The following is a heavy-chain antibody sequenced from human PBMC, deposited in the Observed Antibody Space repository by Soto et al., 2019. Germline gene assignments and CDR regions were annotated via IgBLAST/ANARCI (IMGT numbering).Heavy chain of an antibody. J-gene: IGHJ4*02. CDR1: GYTFTSYD. V-gene: IGHV1-8*01. D-gene: IGHD3-10*01. Sequence: ASVKVSCKASGYTFTSYDINWVRQATGQGLEWMGWMNPNSGNTGYAQKFQGRVTMTTDTSTSTAYMELRSLRSDDTAVYYCASTPGLRPYYFDYWGQGTLVTVSS. CDR3: ASTPGLRPYYFDY. CDR2: MNPNSGNT.